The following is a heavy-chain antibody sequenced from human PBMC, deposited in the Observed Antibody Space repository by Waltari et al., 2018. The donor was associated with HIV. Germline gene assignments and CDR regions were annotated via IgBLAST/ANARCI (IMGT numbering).Heavy chain of an antibody. D-gene: IGHD3-22*01. V-gene: IGHV3-48*01. Sequence: EEQLEESGGGLVQPDESLRLSCAASGFSFSVHGMNWVRQSPGRGLEWVSYISSTGSTIHYADSVKGRFAVSRDNAKDSLFLQMNNLRAEDTAVYYCARDRQGYYDNSGYCLDLWGQGTLVTVSS. CDR1: GFSFSVHG. J-gene: IGHJ4*02. CDR2: ISSTGSTI. CDR3: ARDRQGYYDNSGYCLDL.